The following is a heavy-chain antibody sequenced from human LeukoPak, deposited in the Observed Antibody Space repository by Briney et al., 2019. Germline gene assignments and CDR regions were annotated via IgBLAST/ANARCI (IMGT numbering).Heavy chain of an antibody. CDR2: ISGSGGST. V-gene: IGHV3-23*01. J-gene: IGHJ4*02. CDR1: GFTFSSYA. CDR3: AKESYGMSSGWGSYDSMRFFDY. Sequence: PGGSLRLSCAASGFTFSSYAMSWVRQAPGKGLEWVSAISGSGGSTYYADSVKGRFTISRDNSKNTLYLQMNSLRAEDTAVYYRAKESYGMSSGWGSYDSMRFFDYWGQGTLVTVSS. D-gene: IGHD3-16*01.